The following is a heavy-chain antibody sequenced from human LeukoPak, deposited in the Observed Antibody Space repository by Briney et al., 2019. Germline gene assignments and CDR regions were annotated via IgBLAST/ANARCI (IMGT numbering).Heavy chain of an antibody. J-gene: IGHJ5*02. CDR3: AGALYSCFVAGWFDH. V-gene: IGHV3-30-3*01. Sequence: GGSLRLSCAASGFIFRIYAIHCVRQAPGKGLEWVAVISYDGTNKYYADSVKGRFTISRDNSKNTLYLQMNSLTGDDTAVYSCAGALYSCFVAGWFDHWGQGTLVTVSS. CDR1: GFIFRIYA. D-gene: IGHD5-12*01. CDR2: ISYDGTNK.